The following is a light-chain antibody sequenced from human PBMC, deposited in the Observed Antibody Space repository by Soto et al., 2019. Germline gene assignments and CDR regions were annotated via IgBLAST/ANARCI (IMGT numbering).Light chain of an antibody. CDR3: QQYGSSPYI. CDR1: QSVSSSY. V-gene: IGKV3-20*01. J-gene: IGKJ2*01. Sequence: EIVLTQSPGTLSLSPGERATLSCRASQSVSSSYLAWYQQKPGQAPRLLIYGASSRATGIPDRFSGSGSGTDFTLIISRLEPEDFAVYYCQQYGSSPYIFGQGTKLEIK. CDR2: GAS.